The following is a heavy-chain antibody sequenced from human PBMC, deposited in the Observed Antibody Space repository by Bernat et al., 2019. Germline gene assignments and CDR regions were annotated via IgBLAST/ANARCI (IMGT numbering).Heavy chain of an antibody. D-gene: IGHD4-17*01. CDR2: IWYDGSNK. J-gene: IGHJ3*02. Sequence: QVQLVESGGGVVQPGRSLRLSCAASGFTFSSYGMHWVRQAPGKGLEWVAVIWYDGSNKYYADSVKGRFTISRDNSKNSLYLQMDSLRAGDTAVYFCARGVRGDNGFDIWGQGTTVIVSS. CDR1: GFTFSSYG. V-gene: IGHV3-33*01. CDR3: ARGVRGDNGFDI.